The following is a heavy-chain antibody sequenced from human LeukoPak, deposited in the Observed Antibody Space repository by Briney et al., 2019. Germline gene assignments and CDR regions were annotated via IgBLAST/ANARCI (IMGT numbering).Heavy chain of an antibody. J-gene: IGHJ6*03. V-gene: IGHV3-21*01. CDR3: ARYSEVYYYVDV. D-gene: IGHD2-21*01. Sequence: GGSLRLSCAASGFSFNNFAMHWVRQAPGKGLEWVATIRSYSSYIHYGDSVKGRFTISRDDAKKSLYLQMNSLRAEDTAVYFCARYSEVYYYVDVWGTGTTVTVSS. CDR1: GFSFNNFA. CDR2: IRSYSSYI.